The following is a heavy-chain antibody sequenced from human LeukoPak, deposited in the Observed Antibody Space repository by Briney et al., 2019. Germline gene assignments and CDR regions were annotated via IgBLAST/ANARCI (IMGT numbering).Heavy chain of an antibody. Sequence: GGSLRLSCAASGFFFSSYGMHWVHQAPGKGLEWVALIWYDGTNKYYADSVKGRFTISRDNSKNTLYLQMNSLRAEDTAVYYCARKAVAGSYDAFDIWGQGTMVTVSS. CDR1: GFFFSSYG. CDR3: ARKAVAGSYDAFDI. D-gene: IGHD6-19*01. V-gene: IGHV3-33*01. J-gene: IGHJ3*02. CDR2: IWYDGTNK.